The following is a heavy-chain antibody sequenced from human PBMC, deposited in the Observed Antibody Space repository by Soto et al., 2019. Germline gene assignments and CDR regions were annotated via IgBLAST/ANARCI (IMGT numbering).Heavy chain of an antibody. V-gene: IGHV3-33*01. J-gene: IGHJ4*02. CDR2: IWYDGSNK. D-gene: IGHD3-9*01. CDR1: GFTFSSYG. CDR3: ARDLSADYDILTGSTPAY. Sequence: GGSLRLSCAASGFTFSSYGMHWVRQAPGKGLEWVAVIWYDGSNKYYADSVKGRFTISRDNSKNTLYLQMNSLRAGDTAVYYCARDLSADYDILTGSTPAYWGQGTLVTVSS.